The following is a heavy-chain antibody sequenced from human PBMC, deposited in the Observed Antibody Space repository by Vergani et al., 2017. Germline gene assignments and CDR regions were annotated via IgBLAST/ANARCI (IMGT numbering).Heavy chain of an antibody. CDR1: GFNFGEYG. CDR2: IRSKTYGATT. CDR3: AVEIYDYGGSRDFDY. Sequence: EVQLVESGGDLVQPGRSLRLSCQTSGFNFGEYGVSWVRQAQGKGLDWIGFIRSKTYGATTEYAAYVRGRFTSSRDDSKGIAYLKMSSLKKEDTAVYRCAVEIYDYGGSRDFDYWGQGTLVVVSS. V-gene: IGHV3-49*04. J-gene: IGHJ4*02. D-gene: IGHD4-23*01.